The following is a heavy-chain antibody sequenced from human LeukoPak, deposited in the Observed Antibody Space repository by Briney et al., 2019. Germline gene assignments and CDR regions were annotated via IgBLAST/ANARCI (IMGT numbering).Heavy chain of an antibody. J-gene: IGHJ3*02. CDR2: INPNSGGT. CDR3: ARGRITMVRGVITDAFDI. Sequence: ASVKVSCKASGYTFTGYYMHWVRQAPGQGLEWMGWINPNSGGTNYAQKFRGWVTMTRDTSISTAYMELSRLRSDDTAVYYCARGRITMVRGVITDAFDIWGQGTMVTVSS. CDR1: GYTFTGYY. D-gene: IGHD3-10*01. V-gene: IGHV1-2*04.